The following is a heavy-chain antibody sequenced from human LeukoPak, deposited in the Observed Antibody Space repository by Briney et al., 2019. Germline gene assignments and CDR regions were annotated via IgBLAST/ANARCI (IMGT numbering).Heavy chain of an antibody. CDR3: ARLRGNYPDY. D-gene: IGHD1-7*01. Sequence: GGSLRLSCAASGFTPSDYYMDWVRQAPGKGLEWVGRSRDKTNTYSTEYAASVKGRFIISRDDSKNSLSLQMNSLKIEDTAVYYCARLRGNYPDYWGQGTLVTVSS. CDR1: GFTPSDYY. V-gene: IGHV3-72*01. CDR2: SRDKTNTYST. J-gene: IGHJ4*02.